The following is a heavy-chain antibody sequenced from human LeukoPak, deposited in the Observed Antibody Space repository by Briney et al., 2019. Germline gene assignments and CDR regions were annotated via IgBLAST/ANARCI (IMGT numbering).Heavy chain of an antibody. CDR2: IYPGDYDT. D-gene: IGHD6-13*01. J-gene: IGHJ3*02. CDR1: GYSFTSYW. Sequence: GESLKISCKGSGYSFTSYWIGWVRQMPGKGLEWMGIIYPGDYDTRYSPSFRGQVTISAAKSISTAYLQWSSLKASDTAMYYCASRLVPLAFDIWGQGTMVIVSS. CDR3: ASRLVPLAFDI. V-gene: IGHV5-51*01.